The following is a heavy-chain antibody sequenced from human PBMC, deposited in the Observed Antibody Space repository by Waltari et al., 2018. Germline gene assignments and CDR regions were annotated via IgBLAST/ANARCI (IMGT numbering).Heavy chain of an antibody. CDR2: ISAYNGNT. CDR1: GYTFTSYG. J-gene: IGHJ4*02. D-gene: IGHD2-15*01. V-gene: IGHV1-18*01. Sequence: QVQLVQSGAEVKKPGASVKVSCKASGYTFTSYGISWVRQAPGQGLEWMGWISAYNGNTNYAQKLQGRVTMTTDTSTSTAYMERRSLRSDDTAVYYCARVPIYCSGGSCYRAGYFDYWGQGTLVTVSS. CDR3: ARVPIYCSGGSCYRAGYFDY.